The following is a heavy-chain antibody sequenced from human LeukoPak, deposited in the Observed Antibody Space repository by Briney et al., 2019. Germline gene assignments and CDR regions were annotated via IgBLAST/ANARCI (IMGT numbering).Heavy chain of an antibody. Sequence: GASVTVSFTASGYTFTVYYMHWVRQAPGQGLEWVGWINPNSGGTNYSQKFQGRVTMTRDTSISTAYMELSRQRSDDTAVYYCARSTKENWFDPWGQGTLVTVSS. D-gene: IGHD2-8*01. CDR2: INPNSGGT. J-gene: IGHJ5*02. CDR1: GYTFTVYY. CDR3: ARSTKENWFDP. V-gene: IGHV1-2*02.